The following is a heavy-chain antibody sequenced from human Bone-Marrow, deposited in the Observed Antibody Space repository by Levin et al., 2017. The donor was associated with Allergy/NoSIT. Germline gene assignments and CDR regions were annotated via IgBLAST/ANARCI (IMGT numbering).Heavy chain of an antibody. J-gene: IGHJ5*02. CDR1: GFTFSSYA. D-gene: IGHD4-17*01. Sequence: GESLKISCAASGFTFSSYAMNWVRQAPGKGLEWVSSIRGSSQTTHYTDSVEGRFTISRDNSKDSLYLQMNSLTAEDTAVYYCATGLYGFYRWGQGTLVTVSS. CDR3: ATGLYGFYR. CDR2: IRGSSQTT. V-gene: IGHV3-23*01.